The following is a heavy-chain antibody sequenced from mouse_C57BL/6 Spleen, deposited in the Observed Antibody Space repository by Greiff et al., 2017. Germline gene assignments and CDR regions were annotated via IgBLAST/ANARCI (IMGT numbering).Heavy chain of an antibody. D-gene: IGHD1-1*01. J-gene: IGHJ4*01. CDR1: GFTFSDYG. V-gene: IGHV5-17*01. Sequence: EVQLQESGGGLVKPGGSLKLSCAASGFTFSDYGMHWVRQAPEKGLEWVAYISSGSSTIYYADTVKGRFTISRDNAKNTLFLQMTSLRSEDTAMYYCARPFLITTVVAEAMDYWGQGTSVTVSS. CDR2: ISSGSSTI. CDR3: ARPFLITTVVAEAMDY.